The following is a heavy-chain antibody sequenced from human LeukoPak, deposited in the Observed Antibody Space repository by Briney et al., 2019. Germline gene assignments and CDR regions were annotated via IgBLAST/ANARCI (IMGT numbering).Heavy chain of an antibody. CDR1: GFTFSNYW. Sequence: GGSLRLPCVASGFTFSNYWMNWVRQAPGKGLEWVANIKQDGSETYYVDSVKGRFTISRDNAKNSLYLQMNSLRAEDTAVYYCARDQWELYDWGQGTLVTVSS. J-gene: IGHJ4*02. CDR3: ARDQWELYD. CDR2: IKQDGSET. D-gene: IGHD1-26*01. V-gene: IGHV3-7*01.